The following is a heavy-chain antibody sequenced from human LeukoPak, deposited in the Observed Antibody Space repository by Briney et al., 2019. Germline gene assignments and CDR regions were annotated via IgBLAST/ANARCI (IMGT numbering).Heavy chain of an antibody. CDR2: INHSGST. CDR1: GGSFSGYY. Sequence: SETLSPTCAVDGGSFSGYYWSWIRQPPRKGMEWIGEINHSGSTNYNPSLKSRVTISVDTTKNQFSLKLSSVTAADTAVYYCARGSGSYYYYYYMDVWGKGTTVTVSS. J-gene: IGHJ6*03. V-gene: IGHV4-34*01. D-gene: IGHD3-10*01. CDR3: ARGSGSYYYYYYMDV.